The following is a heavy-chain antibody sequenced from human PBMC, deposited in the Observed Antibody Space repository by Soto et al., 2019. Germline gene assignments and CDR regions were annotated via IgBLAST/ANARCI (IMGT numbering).Heavy chain of an antibody. J-gene: IGHJ5*02. CDR1: GGTFSSYA. CDR3: ARGGSAGYCSGGSCYPSRNWFDP. Sequence: QVQLVQSGAEVKKPGSSVKVSCKASGGTFSSYAISWVRQAPGQGLEWMGGIIPIFGTANYAQKFQGRVTITAEESTSTAYMELSSLRSEDTAVYYCARGGSAGYCSGGSCYPSRNWFDPWGQGTLVTVSS. V-gene: IGHV1-69*12. D-gene: IGHD2-15*01. CDR2: IIPIFGTA.